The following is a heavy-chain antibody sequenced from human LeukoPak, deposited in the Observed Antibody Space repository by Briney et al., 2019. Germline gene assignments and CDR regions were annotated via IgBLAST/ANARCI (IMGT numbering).Heavy chain of an antibody. D-gene: IGHD5-12*01. Sequence: SETLSLTCTVSGGSIRSYFWSWLRQHPGKGLEWIGYIWDTEITDYNPSLKSRLSIALETSKNLFSLKLRSVTAADTALYFCARGLVLATDDAFDIWGQGTSVTVSS. CDR2: IWDTEIT. CDR3: ARGLVLATDDAFDI. J-gene: IGHJ3*02. V-gene: IGHV4-59*01. CDR1: GGSIRSYF.